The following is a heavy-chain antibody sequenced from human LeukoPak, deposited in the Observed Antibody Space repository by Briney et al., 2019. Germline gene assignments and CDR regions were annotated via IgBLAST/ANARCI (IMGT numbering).Heavy chain of an antibody. V-gene: IGHV1-69*08. CDR1: GCTFGSYT. CDR2: IIPILRKT. CDR3: ARDRENTDYYESSASSFDR. J-gene: IGHJ5*02. Sequence: ASVKVSCKTSGCTFGSYTISWVRQAPGQGLEWLGRIIPILRKTNYPQKFQGRVTITGDKSKNSAYMELNSLRSEDTAVYFWARDRENTDYYESSASSFDRWGQGTLVTVSS. D-gene: IGHD3-22*01.